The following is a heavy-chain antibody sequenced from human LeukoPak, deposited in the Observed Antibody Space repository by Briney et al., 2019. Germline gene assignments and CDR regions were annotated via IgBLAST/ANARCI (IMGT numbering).Heavy chain of an antibody. V-gene: IGHV3-21*01. Sequence: GGSLRLSCAASGFTFRTYSMNWVRQAPGKGLEWVSFISSSSNYIYYADSVKGRFTISRDNAKNSLYLQMDSLRAEDAAVYYCTRGRISCNAVRCHRGWFGPGGQGPLVTVSS. CDR3: TRGRISCNAVRCHRGWFGP. J-gene: IGHJ5*02. CDR1: GFTFRTYS. D-gene: IGHD2/OR15-2a*01. CDR2: ISSSSNYI.